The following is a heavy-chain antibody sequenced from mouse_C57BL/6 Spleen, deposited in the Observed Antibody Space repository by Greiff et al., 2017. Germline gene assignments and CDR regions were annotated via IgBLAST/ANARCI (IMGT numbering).Heavy chain of an antibody. Sequence: VQLQQSGPELVKPGASVKLSCKASGYTFTGYNMHWVKQSPGKGLEWIGYINPNNGGTSYNQKFKGKATLTVNTSSSTAYMELRSLTSEDSAGYCCARSSWDYFGYWGQGTTLTVAA. D-gene: IGHD4-1*01. CDR2: INPNNGGT. CDR1: GYTFTGYN. V-gene: IGHV1-22*01. J-gene: IGHJ2*01. CDR3: ARSSWDYFGY.